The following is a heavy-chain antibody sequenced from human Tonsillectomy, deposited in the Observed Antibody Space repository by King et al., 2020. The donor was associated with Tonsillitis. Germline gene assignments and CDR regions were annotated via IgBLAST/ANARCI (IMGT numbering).Heavy chain of an antibody. CDR3: ARGFDCWSGHVAEGYGMDV. D-gene: IGHD3-3*01. J-gene: IGHJ6*02. Sequence: QLVQSGGGVVQPGGSLRLSCAASGFTFSRYAMHWVRQAPGKGLDWVSVISYDGSNKNYTDSVKARFAVSRDNSENTLYLQMNSLRPEDTAMYYCARGFDCWSGHVAEGYGMDVWGQGTTVTVSS. CDR1: GFTFSRYA. CDR2: ISYDGSNK. V-gene: IGHV3-30*09.